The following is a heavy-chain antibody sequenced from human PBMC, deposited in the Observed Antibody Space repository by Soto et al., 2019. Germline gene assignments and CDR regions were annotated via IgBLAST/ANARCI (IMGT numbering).Heavy chain of an antibody. J-gene: IGHJ4*02. V-gene: IGHV3-49*04. CDR3: TRAPLWGSGGSCYSADS. D-gene: IGHD2-15*01. Sequence: GGSLRLSCTTSGFAFVDHGMSWVRQAPGKGLEWLGFIRSRRYGETAEYAASVKGRFSVSRDDSKSIDYLQMNNLQTEDTGVYYCTRAPLWGSGGSCYSADSWGRGTLVTVSS. CDR2: IRSRRYGETA. CDR1: GFAFVDHG.